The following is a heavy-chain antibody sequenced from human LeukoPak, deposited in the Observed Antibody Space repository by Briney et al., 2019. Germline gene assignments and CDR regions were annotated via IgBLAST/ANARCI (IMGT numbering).Heavy chain of an antibody. Sequence: PGGSLRLSCAASGFTFSDYYMSWIRQAPGKGLEWVSYFSSSGSTIYYADSVKGRFTISRDNAKNSLYLQMNSLRAEDTAVYYCARAEVAAGIDVNWFDPWGQGTLVTVSS. CDR1: GFTFSDYY. CDR2: FSSSGSTI. J-gene: IGHJ5*02. CDR3: ARAEVAAGIDVNWFDP. V-gene: IGHV3-11*01. D-gene: IGHD6-13*01.